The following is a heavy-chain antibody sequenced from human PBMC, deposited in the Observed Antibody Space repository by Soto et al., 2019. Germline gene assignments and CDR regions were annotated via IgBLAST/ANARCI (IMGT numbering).Heavy chain of an antibody. D-gene: IGHD5-12*01. CDR1: GYTFTSYA. Sequence: ASVKVSCKASGYTFTSYAMHWVRQAPGQRLEWMGWINAGNGNTVYAQKFQGRVTMTRNTSISTAYMELSSLRSEDTAVYYCARDASTKAFEYWGQGTLVIVSS. J-gene: IGHJ4*02. CDR2: INAGNGNT. V-gene: IGHV1-3*01. CDR3: ARDASTKAFEY.